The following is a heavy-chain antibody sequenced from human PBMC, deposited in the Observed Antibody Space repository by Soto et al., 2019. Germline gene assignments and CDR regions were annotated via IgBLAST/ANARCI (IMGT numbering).Heavy chain of an antibody. D-gene: IGHD2-2*01. CDR3: AQAKTYCSSTSCLESYFDY. V-gene: IGHV4-31*01. J-gene: IGHJ4*02. CDR1: GGSISSGGYY. Sequence: QVQLQESGPGLVKPSQTLSLTCTVSGGSISSGGYYWSWIRQHPGKGLEWIGYIYYSGSTYYNPSLKSTVTKSVDPSKKQFSLKLSSVTAADTAVDYCAQAKTYCSSTSCLESYFDYWGQGTLVTVSS. CDR2: IYYSGST.